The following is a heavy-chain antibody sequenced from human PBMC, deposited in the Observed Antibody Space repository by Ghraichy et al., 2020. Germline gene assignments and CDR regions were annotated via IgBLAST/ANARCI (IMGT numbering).Heavy chain of an antibody. J-gene: IGHJ4*02. D-gene: IGHD3-10*01. CDR1: GASISSGGYY. Sequence: TLSLTCTVSGASISSGGYYWNWIRQHPGKGLEWIGYISYSGTTYYKPSLKSRVTISVDTSKNQFSLKLSSVTAADTAVYYCVSGGSGSSYFDYWGQGTLVAVSS. CDR3: VSGGSGSSYFDY. V-gene: IGHV4-31*03. CDR2: ISYSGTT.